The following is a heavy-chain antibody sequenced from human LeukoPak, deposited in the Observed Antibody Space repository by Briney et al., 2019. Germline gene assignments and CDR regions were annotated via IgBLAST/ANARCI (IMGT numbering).Heavy chain of an antibody. CDR3: TRALVATFDY. Sequence: PGRSPRLSCTASGFTFGDYAMSWVRQAPGKGLEWVGFIRSKAYGGTTEYAASVKGRFTISRDDSKSIAYLQMNSLKTEDTAVYYCTRALVATFDYWGQGTLVTASS. CDR2: IRSKAYGGTT. V-gene: IGHV3-49*04. D-gene: IGHD6-6*01. J-gene: IGHJ4*02. CDR1: GFTFGDYA.